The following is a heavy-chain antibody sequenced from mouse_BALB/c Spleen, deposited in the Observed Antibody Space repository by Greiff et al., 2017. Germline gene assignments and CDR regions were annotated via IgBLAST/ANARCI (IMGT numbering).Heavy chain of an antibody. J-gene: IGHJ1*01. Sequence: EVKVEESGGGLVKPGGSLKLSCAASGFTFSSYTMSWVRQTPEKRLEWVATISSGGSYTYYPDSVKGRFTISRDNAKNTLYLQMSSLKSEDTAMYYCTREGITTVVPYWYFDVWGAGTTVTVSS. D-gene: IGHD1-1*01. CDR1: GFTFSSYT. V-gene: IGHV5-6-4*01. CDR2: ISSGGSYT. CDR3: TREGITTVVPYWYFDV.